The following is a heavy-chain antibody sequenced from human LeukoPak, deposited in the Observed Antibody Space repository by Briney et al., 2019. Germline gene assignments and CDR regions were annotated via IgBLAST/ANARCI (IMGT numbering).Heavy chain of an antibody. CDR3: ARVMVAATNLVDP. D-gene: IGHD2-15*01. Sequence: SETLSLTCAVSGYSISSGYYWGWIRQPPGKGLEWIGSIYYSGSTYYNPSLKSRVTISVDTSKNQFSLKLSSVTAADTAVYYCARVMVAATNLVDPWGQGTLVTVSS. CDR1: GYSISSGYY. CDR2: IYYSGST. V-gene: IGHV4-38-2*01. J-gene: IGHJ5*02.